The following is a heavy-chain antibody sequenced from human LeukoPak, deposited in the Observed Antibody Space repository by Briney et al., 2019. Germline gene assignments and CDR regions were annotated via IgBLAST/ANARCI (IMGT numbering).Heavy chain of an antibody. CDR2: ISAYNGNT. V-gene: IGHV1-18*01. D-gene: IGHD6-13*01. CDR1: GYTFTSYG. CDR3: AREGGGSSWYEWGAFDI. Sequence: ASVKVSCKASGYTFTSYGISWVRQAPGQGLEWMGWISAYNGNTKYSQKFQGRVTITRDTSASTAYMELSSLGSEDTAVYYCAREGGGSSWYEWGAFDIWGQGTMVTVSS. J-gene: IGHJ3*02.